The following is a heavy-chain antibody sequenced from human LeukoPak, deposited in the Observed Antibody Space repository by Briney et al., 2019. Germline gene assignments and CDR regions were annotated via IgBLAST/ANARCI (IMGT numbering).Heavy chain of an antibody. CDR2: IYYSETA. Sequence: SETLSLTCTVSGDSIRTYYWSWIRQPPGKGLEWIGYIYYSETANYNPSLKSRVTISVDTSKNQFSLKLTSVTAADTAVYYCAREGLYNWFDPWGQGTLVTVSS. J-gene: IGHJ5*02. CDR1: GDSIRTYY. D-gene: IGHD3-22*01. V-gene: IGHV4-59*01. CDR3: AREGLYNWFDP.